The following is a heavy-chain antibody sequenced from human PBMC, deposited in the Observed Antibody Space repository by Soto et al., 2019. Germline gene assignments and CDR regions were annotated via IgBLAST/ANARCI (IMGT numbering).Heavy chain of an antibody. D-gene: IGHD5-12*01. V-gene: IGHV3-23*01. CDR1: GFTFSNYV. Sequence: EVQLLESGGGLAQPGGSLRLSCAASGFTFSNYVMSWVRQAPGKGLEWVSTISDRGRSIYYADSVKARFTISRDNSKNTLYLQMDSLGPDDTAVYYCAKGFSGYDYSVDYWGQGALVTVS. CDR2: ISDRGRSI. J-gene: IGHJ4*02. CDR3: AKGFSGYDYSVDY.